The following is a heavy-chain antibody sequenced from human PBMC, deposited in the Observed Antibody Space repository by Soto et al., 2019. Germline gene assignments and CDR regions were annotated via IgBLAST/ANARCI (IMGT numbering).Heavy chain of an antibody. CDR2: INHSGST. CDR1: GGSFSGYY. CDR3: ARGLLSYYMDV. J-gene: IGHJ6*03. Sequence: SETLSLTCAVYGGSFSGYYWSWIRQPPGKGLEWIGEINHSGSTNYNPSLKSRVTISVDTSKNQFSLKLSSVTAADTAVYYCARGLLSYYMDVWGKGTTVTVS. D-gene: IGHD2-15*01. V-gene: IGHV4-34*01.